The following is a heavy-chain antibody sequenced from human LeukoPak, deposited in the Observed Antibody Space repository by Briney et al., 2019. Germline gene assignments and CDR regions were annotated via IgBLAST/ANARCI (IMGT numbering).Heavy chain of an antibody. J-gene: IGHJ6*03. CDR2: MSSSSIYI. V-gene: IGHV3-21*01. CDR1: GFTFSSYS. Sequence: GGSLRLSCAASGFTFSSYSMNCVRQAPGKGLEWVSSMSSSSIYIYYADSVKGRFTISRDNAKKSLYLQMKSLRAEDTDVYYCARDLPNHCSSTSCCGYYMDVWGKGTTVTVSS. D-gene: IGHD2-2*01. CDR3: ARDLPNHCSSTSCCGYYMDV.